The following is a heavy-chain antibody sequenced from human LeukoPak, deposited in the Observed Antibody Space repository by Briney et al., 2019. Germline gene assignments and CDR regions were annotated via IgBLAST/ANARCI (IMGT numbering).Heavy chain of an antibody. CDR2: ISSYNGNT. CDR3: ARGTGRIYYYYYMDV. J-gene: IGHJ6*03. CDR1: GYTFTSYG. Sequence: ASVKVSCKASGYTFTSYGISWVRQAPGQGLEWMGWISSYNGNTNYAQKLQGRVTMTTDTSTGTDYMELRSLRSDDTAVYYCARGTGRIYYYYYMDVWGKGTTVTVSS. D-gene: IGHD1-1*01. V-gene: IGHV1-18*01.